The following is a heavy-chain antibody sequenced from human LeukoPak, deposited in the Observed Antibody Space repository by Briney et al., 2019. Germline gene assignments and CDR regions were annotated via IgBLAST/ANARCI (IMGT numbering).Heavy chain of an antibody. CDR3: AKRSGSYFSSWFDP. V-gene: IGHV4-59*01. J-gene: IGHJ5*02. CDR1: GGSISSYY. Sequence: PSETLSLTCTVSGGSISSYYWSWIRQPPGKGLEWIGYIYYSGSTNYNPSLKSRVTISVDTSKNQFSLKLSSVTAADTAVYYCAKRSGSYFSSWFDPWGQGTLVTVSS. CDR2: IYYSGST. D-gene: IGHD1-26*01.